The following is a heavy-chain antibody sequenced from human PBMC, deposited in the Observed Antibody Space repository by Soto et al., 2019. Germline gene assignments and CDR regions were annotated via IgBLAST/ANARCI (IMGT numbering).Heavy chain of an antibody. CDR2: ISHTGRT. CDR1: TGSIRPYY. CDR3: ARDDTTGLFDF. Sequence: SETLSLTCSVSTGSIRPYYWTWIRQTPGKGLEWIGQISHTGRTKYNPSLECRVTISVDTSRKQFSLKLTSVTAADTALDYCARDDTTGLFDFWGQGTLVTVSS. V-gene: IGHV4-59*01. D-gene: IGHD4-17*01. J-gene: IGHJ4*02.